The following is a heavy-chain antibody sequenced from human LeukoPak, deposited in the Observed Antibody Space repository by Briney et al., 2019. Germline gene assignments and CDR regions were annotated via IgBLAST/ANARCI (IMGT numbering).Heavy chain of an antibody. J-gene: IGHJ5*02. CDR3: AHSGGSS. V-gene: IGHV3-30*02. CDR1: GVTSSTSG. CDR2: IQFYGNSK. Sequence: GGSLRLSCAASGVTSSTSGMHWVRQAPGKGLEWVAFIQFYGNSKYYADSVEGRFTISRDTSKNTVYLQMNSLRPEDTAVYYCAHSGGSSWGQGTLVTVSS. D-gene: IGHD2-15*01.